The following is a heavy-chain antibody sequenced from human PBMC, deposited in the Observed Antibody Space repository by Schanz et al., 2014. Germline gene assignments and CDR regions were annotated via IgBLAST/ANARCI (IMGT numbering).Heavy chain of an antibody. V-gene: IGHV3-66*01. J-gene: IGHJ4*02. CDR2: IYSGIGA. D-gene: IGHD1-1*01. Sequence: QLVGSGGGLIQPGGSLRLSCTASGFAFSSYSMNWVRQAPGKGLEWVSVIYSGIGAYYADSVKDRFTVSRDSGQNSLYLQMNSLRAGDTAVYYCARGTDWNLHYWGQGALVTVSS. CDR1: GFAFSSYS. CDR3: ARGTDWNLHY.